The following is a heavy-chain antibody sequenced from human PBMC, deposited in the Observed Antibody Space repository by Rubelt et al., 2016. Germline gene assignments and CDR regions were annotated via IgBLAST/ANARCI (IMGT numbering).Heavy chain of an antibody. CDR1: GYTFNSYG. J-gene: IGHJ6*02. CDR3: ARGTMVRGAPDV. Sequence: QVQLVQSGAEVKKPGASVKVSCKASGYTFNSYGISWVRPAPGQGLEWMGWISVYNGNTNYAQKLQGRATMTTDTSTSTADMERRSLRSDDTAVYYCARGTMVRGAPDVWGQGTTVTVSS. V-gene: IGHV1-18*01. D-gene: IGHD3-10*01. CDR2: ISVYNGNT.